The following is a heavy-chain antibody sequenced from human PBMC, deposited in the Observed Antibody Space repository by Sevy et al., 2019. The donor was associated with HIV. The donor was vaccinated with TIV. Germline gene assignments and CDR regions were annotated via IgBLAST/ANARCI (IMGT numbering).Heavy chain of an antibody. CDR2: IYPGDSDT. D-gene: IGHD3-16*02. Sequence: GESLKISCKGSGYSFTSYWIGWVRQMPGKGLEWMGIIYPGDSDTRYSPSFQGQVTISADKSISTAYLQWGSRKASDTAMYYCARVRELSPHYFDYWGQGTLVTVSS. CDR1: GYSFTSYW. V-gene: IGHV5-51*01. J-gene: IGHJ4*02. CDR3: ARVRELSPHYFDY.